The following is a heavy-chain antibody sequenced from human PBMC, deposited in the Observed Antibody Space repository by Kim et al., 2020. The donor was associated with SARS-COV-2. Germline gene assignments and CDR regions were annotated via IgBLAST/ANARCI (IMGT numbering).Heavy chain of an antibody. CDR3: ARGLMVRGVIGFSYYYGMDV. CDR1: GFTFDDYG. D-gene: IGHD3-10*01. Sequence: GGSLRLSCAASGFTFDDYGMSWVRQAPGKGLEWVSGINWNGGSTGYADSVKGRFTISRDNAKNSLYLQMNSLRAEDTALYHCARGLMVRGVIGFSYYYGMDVWGQGTTVTVSS. J-gene: IGHJ6*02. V-gene: IGHV3-20*01. CDR2: INWNGGST.